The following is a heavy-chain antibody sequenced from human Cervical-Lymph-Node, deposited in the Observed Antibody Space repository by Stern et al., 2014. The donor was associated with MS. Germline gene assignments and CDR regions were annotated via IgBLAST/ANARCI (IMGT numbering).Heavy chain of an antibody. CDR2: IYPGDSDT. CDR3: AREGTRSLDV. CDR1: GYNFDTYW. Sequence: VQLGQSGAEVKKPGESLKISCKGSGYNFDTYWIGWVRQMPGKGLEWMGIIYPGDSDTRYSPSFQGHVTISVDKSIDTAYLQWSSLKASDTAIYYCAREGTRSLDVWGQGTTVTVSS. D-gene: IGHD3-10*01. V-gene: IGHV5-51*01. J-gene: IGHJ6*02.